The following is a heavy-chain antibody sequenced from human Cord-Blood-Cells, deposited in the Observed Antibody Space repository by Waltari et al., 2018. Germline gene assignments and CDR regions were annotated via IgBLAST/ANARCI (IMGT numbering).Heavy chain of an antibody. J-gene: IGHJ3*02. D-gene: IGHD2-15*01. V-gene: IGHV4-59*01. CDR1: GGSISSYY. Sequence: QVQLQESGPGLVKPSETLSPTCTVSGGSISSYYWSWIRQPPGKGLEWIGYIYYSGSTNYNPSLKSRVTISVDTSKNQFSLKLSSVTAADTAVYYCARVVVVAATRAFDIWGQGTMVTVSS. CDR2: IYYSGST. CDR3: ARVVVVAATRAFDI.